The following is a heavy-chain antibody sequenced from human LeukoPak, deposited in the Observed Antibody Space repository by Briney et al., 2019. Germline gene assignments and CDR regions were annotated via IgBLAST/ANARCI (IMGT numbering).Heavy chain of an antibody. J-gene: IGHJ4*02. CDR1: GFTFSSYC. Sequence: GGSLRLSCAASGFTFSSYCMHWVRQAPGKGLVWVPRINSDGSSTSYADSVKGRFTISRDNAKNTLYLQMNSLRAEDTAVYYCARKGAVSSSWYTFDYWARKPWSPSPQ. V-gene: IGHV3-74*01. CDR3: ARKGAVSSSWYTFDY. D-gene: IGHD6-13*01. CDR2: INSDGSST.